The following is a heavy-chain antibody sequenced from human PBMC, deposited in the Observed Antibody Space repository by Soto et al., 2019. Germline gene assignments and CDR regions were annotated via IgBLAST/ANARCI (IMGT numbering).Heavy chain of an antibody. CDR1: GYTFTCYY. Sequence: ASVKVSCKASGYTFTCYYMHWVRQAPGQGLEWMGWINPNSGGTNYAQKFQGWVTMTRDTSTSTAYMELSRLRSDDTAVYYCARGLYPGGNYYGMDVWGQGTTVTVSS. J-gene: IGHJ6*02. V-gene: IGHV1-2*04. CDR3: ARGLYPGGNYYGMDV. CDR2: INPNSGGT. D-gene: IGHD2-8*01.